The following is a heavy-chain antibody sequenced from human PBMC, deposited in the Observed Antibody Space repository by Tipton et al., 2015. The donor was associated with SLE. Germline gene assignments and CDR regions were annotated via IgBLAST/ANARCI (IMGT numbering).Heavy chain of an antibody. CDR1: GGSIGSGSYY. J-gene: IGHJ4*02. CDR3: ARRRGSSWYEDYFDY. D-gene: IGHD6-13*01. Sequence: TLSLTCSVSGGSIGSGSYYWNWIRPPAGKGLEWIGHIHTSGATNNNPSLKSRVTMSVDTSKNQFSLKLSSVTAADTAVYYCARRRGSSWYEDYFDYWGQGTLVTVSS. V-gene: IGHV4-61*09. CDR2: IHTSGAT.